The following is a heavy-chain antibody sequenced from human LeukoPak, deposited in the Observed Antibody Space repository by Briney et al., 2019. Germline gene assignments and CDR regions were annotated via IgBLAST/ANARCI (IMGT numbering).Heavy chain of an antibody. CDR2: IYYSGST. V-gene: IGHV4-59*11. J-gene: IGHJ3*02. Sequence: SETLSLTCTVSGGSISSHYWSWIRQPPGKGLEWIGYIYYSGSTNYNPSLKSRVTISVDTSKNQFSLKLSSVTAADTAVYYRARDRGVEYSSAPDAFDIWGQGTMVTVSS. D-gene: IGHD6-6*01. CDR1: GGSISSHY. CDR3: ARDRGVEYSSAPDAFDI.